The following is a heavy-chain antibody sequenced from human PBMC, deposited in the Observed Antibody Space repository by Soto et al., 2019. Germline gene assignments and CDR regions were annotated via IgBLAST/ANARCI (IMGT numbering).Heavy chain of an antibody. CDR1: GGSISSYY. D-gene: IGHD3-22*01. J-gene: IGHJ4*02. Sequence: SETLSLTCTVSGGSISSYYWSWIRQPAGKGLEWIGRIYTSGSTNYNPSLKSRVTMSVDTSKNQFSLKLSSVTAADTAVYYCARAYHYYDSSGYDFDYWGQGTLVTVSS. CDR3: ARAYHYYDSSGYDFDY. V-gene: IGHV4-4*07. CDR2: IYTSGST.